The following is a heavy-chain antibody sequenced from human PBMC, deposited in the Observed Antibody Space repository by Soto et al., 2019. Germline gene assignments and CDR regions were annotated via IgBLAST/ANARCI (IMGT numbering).Heavy chain of an antibody. J-gene: IGHJ4*02. D-gene: IGHD3-22*01. V-gene: IGHV1-69*06. CDR3: ARDLRSSGYFSQMYYFDY. Sequence: SVKVSCKASGGTFSSYAISWVRQAPGQGLEWMGGIIPIFGTANYAQKFQGRVTITADKSTSTAYMELSSLRSEDTAVYYCARDLRSSGYFSQMYYFDYWGQGTLVTVSS. CDR2: IIPIFGTA. CDR1: GGTFSSYA.